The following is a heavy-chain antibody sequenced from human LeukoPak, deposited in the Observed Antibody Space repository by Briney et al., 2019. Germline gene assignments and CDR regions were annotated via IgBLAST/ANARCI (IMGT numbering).Heavy chain of an antibody. Sequence: SVTLSLTCTVSGGSISSGDYSWSWIRQPPGKGLEWIGYIYYSGSTYYNPSLKSRVTISVDTSKNQFSLKLSSVTAADTAVYYCASSYYYPNYFDYWGQGTLVTVSS. D-gene: IGHD3-22*01. V-gene: IGHV4-30-4*01. CDR3: ASSYYYPNYFDY. J-gene: IGHJ4*02. CDR1: GGSISSGDYS. CDR2: IYYSGST.